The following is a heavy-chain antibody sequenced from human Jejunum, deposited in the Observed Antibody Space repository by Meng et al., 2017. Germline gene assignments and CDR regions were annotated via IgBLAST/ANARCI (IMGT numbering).Heavy chain of an antibody. CDR2: INTNNGNP. Sequence: LVKSGSGLKEPGASVKVSCKASGDTFTSYAINWLRQAPGQGPEWMGWINTNNGNPTYAQGFTGRFVFSLDTSVSTAYVQISSLKVEDTAMYYCARDNYDTASRFDYWGQGTLVTVSS. J-gene: IGHJ4*02. D-gene: IGHD3-22*01. CDR3: ARDNYDTASRFDY. CDR1: GDTFTSYA. V-gene: IGHV7-4-1*02.